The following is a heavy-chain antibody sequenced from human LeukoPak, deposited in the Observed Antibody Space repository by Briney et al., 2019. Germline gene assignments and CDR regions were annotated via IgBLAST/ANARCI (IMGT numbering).Heavy chain of an antibody. CDR1: GGTFSSYA. Sequence: SVKVSCKASGGTFSSYAISWVRQAPGQGLEWMGGIIPIFGTANYAQKFQGRVTITTDESTSTAYKELSSVRSEDTAVYYCARDRAIGGFDYWGQGTLVSVSS. CDR2: IIPIFGTA. D-gene: IGHD1-26*01. J-gene: IGHJ4*02. CDR3: ARDRAIGGFDY. V-gene: IGHV1-69*05.